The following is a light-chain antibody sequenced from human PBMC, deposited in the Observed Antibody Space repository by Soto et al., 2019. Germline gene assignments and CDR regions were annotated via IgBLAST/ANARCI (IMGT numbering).Light chain of an antibody. CDR2: EVT. J-gene: IGLJ1*01. V-gene: IGLV2-8*01. CDR3: SSYADNNRV. CDR1: SSDVGAYNY. Sequence: QSVLTQPPSASGSPGQSVTISCNGTSSDVGAYNYVSWYQQYPAKAPKLIIYEVTKRPSGVPDRFSGSKSGNTASLTVSGLQAEDEADYYCSSYADNNRVFGTGTKVTVL.